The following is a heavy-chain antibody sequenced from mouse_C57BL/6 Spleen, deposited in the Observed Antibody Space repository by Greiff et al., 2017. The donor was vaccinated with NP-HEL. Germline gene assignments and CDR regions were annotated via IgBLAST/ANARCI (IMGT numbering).Heavy chain of an antibody. Sequence: EVQRVESGGGLVKPGGSLKLSCAASGFTFSDYGMHWVRQAPEKGLEWVAYISSGSSTIYYADTVKGRFTISRDNAKNTLFLRMTSLRSEDTAMYYCARNHYYAMDYWGQGTSVTVSS. V-gene: IGHV5-17*01. CDR2: ISSGSSTI. J-gene: IGHJ4*01. CDR3: ARNHYYAMDY. CDR1: GFTFSDYG.